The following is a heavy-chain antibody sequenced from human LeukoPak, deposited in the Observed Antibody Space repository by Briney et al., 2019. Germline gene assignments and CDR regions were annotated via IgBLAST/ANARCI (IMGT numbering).Heavy chain of an antibody. D-gene: IGHD3-10*01. CDR3: AVYYGAGGNDSDAFDF. CDR2: IYSGGST. V-gene: IGHV3-66*01. Sequence: GGSLRLSCAASEFSVGSNYMTWVRQAPGKGLEWVSLIYSGGSTYYADSVKGRFTISRDNSKNTLYLQMNSLRAEDTAVYYCAVYYGAGGNDSDAFDFWGQGTMVTVSS. J-gene: IGHJ3*01. CDR1: EFSVGSNY.